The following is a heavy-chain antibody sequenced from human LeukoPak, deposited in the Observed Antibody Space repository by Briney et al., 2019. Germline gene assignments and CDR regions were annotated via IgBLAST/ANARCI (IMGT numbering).Heavy chain of an antibody. V-gene: IGHV3-9*01. Sequence: GGSLRLSCAASGFTFDDYAMHWVRQAPGKGLEWVSGISWNSGSIGYADSVKGRFTSSRDNAKNSLYLKMNSLRAQDTALYYCAKDTGTTVPQYYFDYWGQGTLVTVSS. CDR1: GFTFDDYA. CDR3: AKDTGTTVPQYYFDY. CDR2: ISWNSGSI. J-gene: IGHJ4*02. D-gene: IGHD4-17*01.